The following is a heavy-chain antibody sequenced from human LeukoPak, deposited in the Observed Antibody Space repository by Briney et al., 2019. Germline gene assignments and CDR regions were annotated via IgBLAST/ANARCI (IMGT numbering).Heavy chain of an antibody. J-gene: IGHJ5*02. V-gene: IGHV4-61*02. Sequence: PSETLSLTCTVSGGSISSGSYYWSWIRQPAGKGLEWIGRIYTSGSTNYNPSLKSRVTISVDTSKNQFSLKLSSVTAADTAVYYCARLRGLTYNWFDPWGQGTLVTVSS. CDR3: ARLRGLTYNWFDP. D-gene: IGHD3-16*01. CDR2: IYTSGST. CDR1: GGSISSGSYY.